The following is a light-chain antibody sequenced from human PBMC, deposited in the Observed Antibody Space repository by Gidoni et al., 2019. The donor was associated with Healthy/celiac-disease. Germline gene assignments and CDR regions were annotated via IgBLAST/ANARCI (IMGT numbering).Light chain of an antibody. V-gene: IGKV2-28*01. CDR1: QSLLHSNGYNY. CDR3: MQALQTPWT. J-gene: IGKJ1*01. Sequence: DIVMTQSPLSLPVTPGEPASISCRSSQSLLHSNGYNYLDWYLQKPGQSPQLLIYLGSTRASGVPDRFGGSGSGTDFTLKISRVEAEDVGVYYCMQALQTPWTFGQGTKVEIK. CDR2: LGS.